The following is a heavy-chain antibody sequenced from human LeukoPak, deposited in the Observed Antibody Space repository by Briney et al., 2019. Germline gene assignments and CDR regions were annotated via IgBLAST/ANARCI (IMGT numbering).Heavy chain of an antibody. CDR1: RFTFGNYW. Sequence: GGSLRLSCAVSRFTFGNYWMGWVRQAPGKGLEWVANINEDGSDKYYLDSVKGRFTISRDNAKNSLYLQMISLRAEDTAVYYCARDTYRFFDSWGQGTLVTVSS. J-gene: IGHJ4*02. CDR2: INEDGSDK. D-gene: IGHD3-16*02. CDR3: ARDTYRFFDS. V-gene: IGHV3-7*01.